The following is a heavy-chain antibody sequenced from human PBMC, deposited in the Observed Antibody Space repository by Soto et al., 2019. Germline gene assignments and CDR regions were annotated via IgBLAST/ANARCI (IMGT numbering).Heavy chain of an antibody. CDR1: GGNFASYA. V-gene: IGHV1-69*06. CDR2: IIPIFGTP. D-gene: IGHD3-9*01. J-gene: IGHJ6*02. CDR3: ARSEGGYFYGMDV. Sequence: SVKVSCKASGGNFASYAVFWVRQAPGQGLEWMGGIIPIFGTPTYAQKFQGRVTIKADKPTNTAYMEMNSLTFEDTAVYYCARSEGGYFYGMDVWGQGTTVTVS.